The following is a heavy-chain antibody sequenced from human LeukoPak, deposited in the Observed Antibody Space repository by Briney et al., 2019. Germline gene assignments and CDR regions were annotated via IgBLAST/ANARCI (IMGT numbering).Heavy chain of an antibody. CDR3: ARVAVGGNRYFDY. D-gene: IGHD6-19*01. CDR2: INHSGST. V-gene: IGHV4-34*01. Sequence: SETLSLTCAVYGGSFSGYYWSWIRQPPGKGLEWIGEINHSGSTNYNPSLKSRVSISVDTSKNQFSLKLSSVTAADTAVYYCARVAVGGNRYFDYWGQGTLVTVSS. J-gene: IGHJ4*02. CDR1: GGSFSGYY.